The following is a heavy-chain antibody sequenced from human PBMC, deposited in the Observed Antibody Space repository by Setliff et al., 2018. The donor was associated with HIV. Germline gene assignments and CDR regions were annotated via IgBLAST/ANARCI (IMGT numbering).Heavy chain of an antibody. Sequence: GGSLRLSCAAPGFTFSSYAMHWVRQAPGKGLEWVAVISYDGTNKYFADSVKGRFTISRDNPKNTLYLQMNSLRGDDTAMYYCAKDRHGDYFHYYGMDVWGQGTTVTVS. CDR1: GFTFSSYA. CDR2: ISYDGTNK. J-gene: IGHJ6*02. CDR3: AKDRHGDYFHYYGMDV. V-gene: IGHV3-30-3*01. D-gene: IGHD4-17*01.